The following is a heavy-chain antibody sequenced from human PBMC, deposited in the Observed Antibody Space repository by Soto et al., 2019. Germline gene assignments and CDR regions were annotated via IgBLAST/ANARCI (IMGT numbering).Heavy chain of an antibody. CDR2: IYYSGST. J-gene: IGHJ5*02. CDR1: GGSISSYY. V-gene: IGHV4-59*01. D-gene: IGHD6-19*01. CDR3: AISGWYGNWFGP. Sequence: SETLSLTCTVSGGSISSYYWSWIRQPPGKGLEWIGYIYYSGSTNHNPSLKSRVTISVDTSKNQFSLKLSSVTAADTAVYYCAISGWYGNWFGPWGQGTLVTVSS.